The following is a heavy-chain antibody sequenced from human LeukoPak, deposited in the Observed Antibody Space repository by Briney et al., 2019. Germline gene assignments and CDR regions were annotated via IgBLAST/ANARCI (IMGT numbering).Heavy chain of an antibody. D-gene: IGHD1-26*01. V-gene: IGHV1-24*01. CDR2: VDPDDGER. Sequence: ASVTVSCKISGYTLDDISMHWVRQPPGKGLEWMGGVDPDDGERVYAQKFQGSVSMTEDSSTNTAYMELSRLRSEDTAVYYCAAVSGHYTLLDAWGQGALVTVST. J-gene: IGHJ5*02. CDR1: GYTLDDIS. CDR3: AAVSGHYTLLDA.